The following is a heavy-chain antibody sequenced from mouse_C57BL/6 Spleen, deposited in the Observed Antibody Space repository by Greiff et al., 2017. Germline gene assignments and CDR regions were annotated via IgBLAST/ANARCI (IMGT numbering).Heavy chain of an antibody. Sequence: QVQLQQPGAELVKPGASVKLSCKASGYTFTSYWMQWVKQRPGQGLEWIGEIDPSDSYTNYNQKFKGKATLTVDTSSSTAYMQLSSLTSEDSAVYYCSRFGGNYPDYWGQGTTLTVSS. J-gene: IGHJ2*01. D-gene: IGHD3-1*01. CDR3: SRFGGNYPDY. V-gene: IGHV1-50*01. CDR2: IDPSDSYT. CDR1: GYTFTSYW.